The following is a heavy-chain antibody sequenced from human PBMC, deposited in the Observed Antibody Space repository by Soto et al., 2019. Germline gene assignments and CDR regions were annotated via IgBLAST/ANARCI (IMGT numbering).Heavy chain of an antibody. D-gene: IGHD3-9*01. CDR2: ISSSSSSI. CDR3: AREYDILTGYYNVGWFDP. Sequence: EVQLVESGGGLVQPGGSLRLSCAASVFTFSSYSMNWVRQAPGKGLEWVSHISSSSSSIYYADSVRGRFTISRDNAKNSLYLQMNSLRDEHTAVYYCAREYDILTGYYNVGWFDPWGQGTLVTVSS. V-gene: IGHV3-48*02. CDR1: VFTFSSYS. J-gene: IGHJ5*02.